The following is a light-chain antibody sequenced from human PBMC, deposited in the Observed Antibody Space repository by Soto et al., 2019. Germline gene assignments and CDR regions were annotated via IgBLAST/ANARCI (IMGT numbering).Light chain of an antibody. CDR3: QHYGYPQWT. V-gene: IGKV2-28*01. J-gene: IGKJ1*01. CDR1: HSLLHSNGYNY. Sequence: DVVMTQSALSLPVNPGEPASIFCRSTHSLLHSNGYNYLAWYQQKTGQPPRIXIYGVSSRAYGIPDRFSGSGYGTDFNLTISRLEPEDFAVYYCQHYGYPQWTFGQGTKVDIK. CDR2: GVS.